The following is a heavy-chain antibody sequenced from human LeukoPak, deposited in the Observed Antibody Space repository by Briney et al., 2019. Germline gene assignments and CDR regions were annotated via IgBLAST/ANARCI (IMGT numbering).Heavy chain of an antibody. J-gene: IGHJ4*02. V-gene: IGHV1-69*06. D-gene: IGHD3-22*01. CDR3: ARDGGDSSGYYYVYYFDY. CDR2: IIPIFGTA. Sequence: GASVKVSCKASGYTFTNYGISWVRQAPGQGLEWMGGIIPIFGTANYAQKFQGRVTITADKSTSTAYMELSSLRSEDTAVYYCARDGGDSSGYYYVYYFDYWGQGTLVTVSS. CDR1: GYTFTNYG.